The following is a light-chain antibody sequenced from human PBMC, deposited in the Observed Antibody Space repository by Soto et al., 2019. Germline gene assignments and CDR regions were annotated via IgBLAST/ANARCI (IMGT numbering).Light chain of an antibody. CDR1: FSNIGNNY. Sequence: QSVLTQPPSVSAAPGQNVTISCSGTFSNIGNNYVSWYKQIPGTAPKLLIYYNTKRPSEIPDRVSGSKSVTSATLAITGLQTGDEADYYCGTLDTSLSAGVFGGGTKVTVL. J-gene: IGLJ2*01. V-gene: IGLV1-51*01. CDR2: YNT. CDR3: GTLDTSLSAGV.